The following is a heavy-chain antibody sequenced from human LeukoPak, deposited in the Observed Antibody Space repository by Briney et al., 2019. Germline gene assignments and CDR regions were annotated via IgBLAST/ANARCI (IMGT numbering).Heavy chain of an antibody. Sequence: GASVKVSCKASGYNFIASFMHWVRQAPGQGLECMGWVNPNSGDTSYAQNFQGRVTMTRDTSISTAYMELSSLRSDDTAVYYCATSIAVTATGFDYWGQGTLVTVSS. V-gene: IGHV1-2*02. CDR1: GYNFIASF. CDR2: VNPNSGDT. D-gene: IGHD6-19*01. CDR3: ATSIAVTATGFDY. J-gene: IGHJ4*02.